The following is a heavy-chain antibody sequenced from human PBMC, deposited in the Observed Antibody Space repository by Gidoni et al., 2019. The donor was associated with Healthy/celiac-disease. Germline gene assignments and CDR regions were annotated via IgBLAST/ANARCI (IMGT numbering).Heavy chain of an antibody. CDR1: GGSISSRGYY. J-gene: IGHJ3*02. D-gene: IGHD6-13*01. V-gene: IGHV4-39*01. CDR2: IYYRGST. CDR3: ARMYSSSWYRGAFDI. Sequence: QRQLQDSGPGLVQPSETLSLTCTAAGGSISSRGYYCGWIRQPPGQGLEWIGSIYYRGSTYSNPSLKSRVTISVDTSQKQFSLKLISVTAADTAVYYCARMYSSSWYRGAFDIWGQGTMVTVSS.